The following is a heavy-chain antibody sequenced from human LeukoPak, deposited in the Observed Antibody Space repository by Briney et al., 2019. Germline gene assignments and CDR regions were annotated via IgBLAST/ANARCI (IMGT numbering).Heavy chain of an antibody. J-gene: IGHJ6*02. CDR2: IKQDGSEK. Sequence: GGSLRLSCAASGFTFSSYWMSWVRQAPGKGLEWVANIKQDGSEKYYVDSVKGRFTISRDNAKNSLYLQMNSLRAEDTAVYYCARNLKFYYYYGMDVWGQGTTVTVSS. CDR1: GFTFSSYW. CDR3: ARNLKFYYYYGMDV. V-gene: IGHV3-7*01.